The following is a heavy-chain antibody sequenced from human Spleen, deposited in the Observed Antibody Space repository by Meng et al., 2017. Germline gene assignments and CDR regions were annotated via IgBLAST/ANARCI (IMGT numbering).Heavy chain of an antibody. Sequence: QITWKESGPTLVKPTQTLTLTCTFSGFSLSTSGVGVGWIRQPPGKALEWLALIYWNDDKRYRPSLQRRLTITKDTSKNQVLLKMANMDPVDTATYYFARTYGTTDYWGQGALVTVSS. J-gene: IGHJ4*02. V-gene: IGHV2-5*01. CDR1: GFSLSTSGVG. D-gene: IGHD2-2*01. CDR3: ARTYGTTDY. CDR2: IYWNDDK.